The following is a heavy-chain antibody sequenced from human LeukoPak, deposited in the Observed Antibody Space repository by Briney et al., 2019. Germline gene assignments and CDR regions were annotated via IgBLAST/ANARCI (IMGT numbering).Heavy chain of an antibody. CDR3: ARAGYGDPHFDF. CDR1: GFTFSTYW. CDR2: INVDGTST. D-gene: IGHD4-17*01. Sequence: GGSLRLSCVASGFTFSTYWMHWVRQAPGKGLVWVSRINVDGTSTTYADSVKGRSTISRDNAKNTLYLQMNSLRAEDTAAYYCARAGYGDPHFDFWGQGTLVTVSS. V-gene: IGHV3-74*01. J-gene: IGHJ4*02.